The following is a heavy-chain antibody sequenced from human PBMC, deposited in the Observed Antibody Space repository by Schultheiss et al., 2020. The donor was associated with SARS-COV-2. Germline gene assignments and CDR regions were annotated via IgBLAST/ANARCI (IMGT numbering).Heavy chain of an antibody. V-gene: IGHV4-34*01. Sequence: SETLSLTCAVYGGSFSGYYWSWIRQPPGKGLEWIGYIYYSGTTKYNPSLKSRVTISVDTSKNQFSLKLSSVTAADTAVYYCARLLWSPFYYYGMDVWGQGTTVTVSS. D-gene: IGHD2-15*01. CDR2: IYYSGTT. J-gene: IGHJ6*02. CDR1: GGSFSGYY. CDR3: ARLLWSPFYYYGMDV.